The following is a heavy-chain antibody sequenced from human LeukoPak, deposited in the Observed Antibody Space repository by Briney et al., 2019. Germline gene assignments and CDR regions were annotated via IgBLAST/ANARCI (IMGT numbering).Heavy chain of an antibody. CDR3: ARKVRYGLGHDY. CDR1: GGSFSGYY. Sequence: PSETLSLTCAVYGGSFSGYYWSWIRQPPGKGLEWIGEINHSGSTNYNPSLKSRVTISVDTSKNQFSLKLSSVTAADTAVYYCARKVRYGLGHDYWGQGTLVTVSS. D-gene: IGHD4-17*01. CDR2: INHSGST. V-gene: IGHV4-34*01. J-gene: IGHJ4*02.